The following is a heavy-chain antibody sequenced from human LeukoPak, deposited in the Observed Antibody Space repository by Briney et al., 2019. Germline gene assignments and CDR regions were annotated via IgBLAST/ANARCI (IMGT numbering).Heavy chain of an antibody. CDR1: GFTFSNAW. V-gene: IGHV3-15*01. D-gene: IGHD6-13*01. CDR3: TTGSHSSSWALDY. CDR2: IKSKTDGGTT. J-gene: IGHJ4*02. Sequence: GGSLRLFCAASGFTFSNAWMSWVRQAPGKGLEWVGRIKSKTDGGTTDYAAPVKGRFTISRDDSKNTLYLQMNSLKTEDTAVYYCTTGSHSSSWALDYWGQGTLVTVSS.